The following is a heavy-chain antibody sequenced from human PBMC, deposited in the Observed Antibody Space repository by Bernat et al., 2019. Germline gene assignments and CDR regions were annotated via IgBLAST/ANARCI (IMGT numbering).Heavy chain of an antibody. V-gene: IGHV3-7*03. CDR2: IKQDGSEK. CDR3: ARDVWSGYYYFDY. D-gene: IGHD3-3*01. CDR1: GFTFDDYA. Sequence: EVQLVESGGGLVQPGRSLRLSCAASGFTFDDYAMQWVRQAPGKGLEWVANIKQDGSEKYYVDSVKGRFTISRDNAKNSLYLQMNSLRAEDTAVYYCARDVWSGYYYFDYWGQGTLVTVSS. J-gene: IGHJ4*02.